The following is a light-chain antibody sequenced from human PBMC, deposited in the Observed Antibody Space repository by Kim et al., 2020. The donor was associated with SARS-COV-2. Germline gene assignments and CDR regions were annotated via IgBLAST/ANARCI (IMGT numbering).Light chain of an antibody. CDR1: QGISSY. Sequence: IQLTQSPSSLSASVGDRVTITCRASQGISSYLAWYQQKPGKAPKLLIYAASTLQSGVPSRFSDSGSGTDFTLTISSLQPEDFATYYCQQLNSYPYFTFGPGTKVDIK. J-gene: IGKJ3*01. CDR3: QQLNSYPYFT. CDR2: AAS. V-gene: IGKV1-9*01.